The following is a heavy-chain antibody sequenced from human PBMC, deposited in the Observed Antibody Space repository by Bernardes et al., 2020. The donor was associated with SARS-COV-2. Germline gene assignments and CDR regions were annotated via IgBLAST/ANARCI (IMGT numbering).Heavy chain of an antibody. Sequence: GWSLRLSCAASGFTVSSNYMNWVRQAPGKGLEWVSVIYSGGSTYYADSVKGRFTISRDNSKNSLYLQMNSLRAEDTAVYYCARESGYCSSTSCQDGYYYYGMDVWGQGTTVTVSS. D-gene: IGHD2-2*01. CDR3: ARESGYCSSTSCQDGYYYYGMDV. CDR2: IYSGGST. CDR1: GFTVSSNY. J-gene: IGHJ6*02. V-gene: IGHV3-53*01.